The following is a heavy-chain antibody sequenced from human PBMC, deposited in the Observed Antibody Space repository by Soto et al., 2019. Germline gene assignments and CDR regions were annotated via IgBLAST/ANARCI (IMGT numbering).Heavy chain of an antibody. J-gene: IGHJ3*02. Sequence: GGSLRLSCAASGFTFSSYSMNWVRQAPGKGLEWVSYISSSSSTIYYADSVKGRFTISRDNAKNSLYLQMNSLRDEDTAVYYCARDSPYYYDSSGVEDAFDIWGQGTMVTVSS. CDR1: GFTFSSYS. V-gene: IGHV3-48*02. CDR2: ISSSSSTI. D-gene: IGHD3-22*01. CDR3: ARDSPYYYDSSGVEDAFDI.